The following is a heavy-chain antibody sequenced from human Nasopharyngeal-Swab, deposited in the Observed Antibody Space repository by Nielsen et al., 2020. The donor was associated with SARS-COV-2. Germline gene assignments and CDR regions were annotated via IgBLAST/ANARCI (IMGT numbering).Heavy chain of an antibody. Sequence: WVRQAPGQRLEWMGWINAGNGNTKYSQKFQGRVTITRDTSASTAYMELSSLRSEDTAVYYCARDLGYGDYGGGFDYWGQGTLVTVSS. J-gene: IGHJ4*02. V-gene: IGHV1-3*01. D-gene: IGHD4-17*01. CDR2: INAGNGNT. CDR3: ARDLGYGDYGGGFDY.